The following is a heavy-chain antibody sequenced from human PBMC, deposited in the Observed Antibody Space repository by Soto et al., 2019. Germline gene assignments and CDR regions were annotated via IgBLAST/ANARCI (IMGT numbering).Heavy chain of an antibody. J-gene: IGHJ1*01. Sequence: GGSLRLSCAASGFIFSGYTMNWVRQAPGEGLEWISYISSSGSAIYYADSVKGRFTISRDNAKNSLYLQMNSLRDEDTAVYYCARDNDFQYRGQGVLVTVSS. V-gene: IGHV3-48*02. CDR2: ISSSGSAI. CDR1: GFIFSGYT. CDR3: ARDNDFQY.